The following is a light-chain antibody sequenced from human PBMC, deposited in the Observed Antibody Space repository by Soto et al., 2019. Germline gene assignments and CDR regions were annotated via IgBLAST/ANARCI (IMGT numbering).Light chain of an antibody. Sequence: DIVMTQSPDSLAVSLGERATINCKSSQSVLYSSNNKNYLAWYQQKPGKAPKLLIYDASNLETGVPSRFSGSGSGTDFTFTISSLQPEDIATYYCQQYDNLPLTFGGGTKVDI. V-gene: IGKV4-1*01. J-gene: IGKJ4*01. CDR3: QQYDNLPLT. CDR2: DAS. CDR1: QSVLYSSNNKNY.